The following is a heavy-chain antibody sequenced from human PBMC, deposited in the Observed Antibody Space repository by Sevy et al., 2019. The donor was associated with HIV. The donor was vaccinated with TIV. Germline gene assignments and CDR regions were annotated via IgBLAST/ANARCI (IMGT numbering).Heavy chain of an antibody. D-gene: IGHD2-15*01. V-gene: IGHV4-39*01. CDR2: INYSWST. Sequence: SETLSLTCSVSGDSISSSNYYWGWLRQPPGKGLEWIGGINYSWSTYYNPSLKSRVTISVDTSLNQFSLKLNSVTAADTAVFYCARLPDPTYCSGGSCSHIRHWGQGTLVTVSS. CDR3: ARLPDPTYCSGGSCSHIRH. CDR1: GDSISSSNYY. J-gene: IGHJ1*01.